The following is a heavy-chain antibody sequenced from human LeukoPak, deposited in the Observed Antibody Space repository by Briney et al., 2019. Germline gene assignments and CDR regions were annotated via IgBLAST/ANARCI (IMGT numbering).Heavy chain of an antibody. J-gene: IGHJ6*02. CDR1: GGSISSGGYY. Sequence: PSQTLSLTCTVSGGSISSGGYYWSWIRQHPGKGLEWIGYIYYSGSTYYNPFLKSRVAISVDTSKNQFSLKLSSVTAADTAVYYCARGEPHDYGDYFYGMDVWGQGTTVTVSS. CDR3: ARGEPHDYGDYFYGMDV. V-gene: IGHV4-31*03. CDR2: IYYSGST. D-gene: IGHD4-17*01.